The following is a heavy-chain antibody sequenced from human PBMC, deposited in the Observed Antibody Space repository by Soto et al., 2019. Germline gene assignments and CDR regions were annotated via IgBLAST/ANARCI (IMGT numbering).Heavy chain of an antibody. D-gene: IGHD3-16*01. CDR3: ARDATFGTKGGSFDI. CDR2: MWYDGTNK. Sequence: GGSLRLSCATSGFTFSNYGIHWVRQAPGKGLEWVAVMWYDGTNKYYGESVKGRFTISRDNSENTLYLQMNSLRVEDTAVYYCARDATFGTKGGSFDIWGHGTLVTVSS. J-gene: IGHJ3*02. V-gene: IGHV3-33*01. CDR1: GFTFSNYG.